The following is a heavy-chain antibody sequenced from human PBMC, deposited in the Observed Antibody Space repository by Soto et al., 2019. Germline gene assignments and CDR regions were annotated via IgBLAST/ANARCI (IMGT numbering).Heavy chain of an antibody. CDR3: TRARFTTVTTWWYFDS. J-gene: IGHJ4*02. D-gene: IGHD4-17*01. Sequence: QVQLVQSGTEVKKPWASVRVSCTASGYPFTNYDIHWVRQAPGQGHERMGIVNPSSGRTTYAQTFQGRVTMTTDTSTSTVYMEMNSVRSADSAMYYCTRARFTTVTTWWYFDSWGQGTLVTVSS. CDR2: VNPSSGRT. V-gene: IGHV1-46*01. CDR1: GYPFTNYD.